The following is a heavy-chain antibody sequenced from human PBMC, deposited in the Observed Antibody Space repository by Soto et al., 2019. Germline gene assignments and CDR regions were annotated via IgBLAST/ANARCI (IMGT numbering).Heavy chain of an antibody. CDR2: IVGADYVKGR. D-gene: IGHD1-7*01. Sequence: EVQLLESGGGLVQPGGSLRLSCAASGFTFTNYAMSWVCQAPGKGLEWVAGIVGADYVKGRFYADSVKGRFTISRDNSKNTLSLQMNSLRAEDTAVYYCAKARLELRPSSFDYWGQGTLVTVSS. CDR3: AKARLELRPSSFDY. CDR1: GFTFTNYA. J-gene: IGHJ4*02. V-gene: IGHV3-23*01.